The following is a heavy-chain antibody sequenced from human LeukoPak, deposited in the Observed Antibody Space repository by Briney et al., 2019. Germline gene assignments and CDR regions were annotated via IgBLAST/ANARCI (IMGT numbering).Heavy chain of an antibody. Sequence: GGSLRLSCAASGFTFSSYGMHWVRQAPGKGLEWVAVISYDGSNKYYADSVKGRFTISRDNSKNTLYLQMNSLRAEDTAVYYCARILGSYSDYWGQGTLVTVSS. J-gene: IGHJ4*02. V-gene: IGHV3-30*03. D-gene: IGHD3-16*01. CDR1: GFTFSSYG. CDR2: ISYDGSNK. CDR3: ARILGSYSDY.